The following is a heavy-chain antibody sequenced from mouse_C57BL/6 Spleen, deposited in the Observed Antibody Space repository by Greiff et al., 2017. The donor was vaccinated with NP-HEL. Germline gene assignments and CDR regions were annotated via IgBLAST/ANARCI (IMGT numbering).Heavy chain of an antibody. CDR2: IYPGSGST. CDR1: GYTFTSYW. J-gene: IGHJ2*01. Sequence: QVQLQQPGAELVKPGASVKMSCKASGYTFTSYWITWVKQRPGQGLEWIGDIYPGSGSTNYNEKFKSKATLTVDTSSSTAYRQLSSLTSEDSAVYYCARITTVVAPYYFDYWGQGTTLTVSS. CDR3: ARITTVVAPYYFDY. V-gene: IGHV1-55*01. D-gene: IGHD1-1*01.